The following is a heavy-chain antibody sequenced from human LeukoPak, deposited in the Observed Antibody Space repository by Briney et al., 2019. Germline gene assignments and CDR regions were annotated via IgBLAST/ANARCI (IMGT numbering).Heavy chain of an antibody. CDR2: IYYSGGT. CDR1: GGSISSYY. CDR3: ARQGRNSSGGQRWVDY. Sequence: SETLSLTCTVSGGSISSYYWSWIRQSPGKGLEWIGYIYYSGGTDYNLSLKSRVTISVDTSKNQFSLNLSSVTAADTAVYYCARQGRNSSGGQRWVDYWGQGTLVTVSS. V-gene: IGHV4-59*08. J-gene: IGHJ4*02. D-gene: IGHD6-19*01.